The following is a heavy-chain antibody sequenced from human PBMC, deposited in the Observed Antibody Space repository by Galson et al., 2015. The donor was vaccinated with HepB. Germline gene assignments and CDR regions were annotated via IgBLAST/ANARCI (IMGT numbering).Heavy chain of an antibody. Sequence: SLRLSCAASGFTFSSHDMNWIRQAPGKGPEWVSGIRGSGGNTYYADSVKGRFTISRDNSKNTLHLQMNSLRAEDTAVYYCAKDLGPHYSDYAVFDYWGLGTLVTVSS. D-gene: IGHD5-12*01. V-gene: IGHV3-23*01. CDR3: AKDLGPHYSDYAVFDY. CDR2: IRGSGGNT. J-gene: IGHJ4*02. CDR1: GFTFSSHD.